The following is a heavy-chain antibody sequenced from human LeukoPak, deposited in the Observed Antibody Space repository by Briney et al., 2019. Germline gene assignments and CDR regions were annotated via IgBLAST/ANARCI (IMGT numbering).Heavy chain of an antibody. CDR1: GYTFTSYG. V-gene: IGHV1-18*01. D-gene: IGHD3-22*01. Sequence: ASVKVSCKASGYTFTSYGISWVRQARGQGLEWMGLISADNSNTHYAQKLQGRVTMTTDTSTSTAYMELRSLRSDDSAVYYCARGFPPRTYYDSSGYYSYYFDYWGQGTLVTVSS. CDR2: ISADNSNT. J-gene: IGHJ4*02. CDR3: ARGFPPRTYYDSSGYYSYYFDY.